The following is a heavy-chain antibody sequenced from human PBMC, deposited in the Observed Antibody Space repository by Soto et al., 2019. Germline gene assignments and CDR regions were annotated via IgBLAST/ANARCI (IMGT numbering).Heavy chain of an antibody. D-gene: IGHD3-9*01. V-gene: IGHV3-23*01. CDR2: ISGSGDVI. CDR3: AKAIRFLDMALDN. CDR1: GFTFSSYA. J-gene: IGHJ4*02. Sequence: VHLLESGGNLVQPGGSLRLSCAASGFTFSSYAMSWVRQAPGKGPEWVSSISGSGDVIHYADSVKGRFTISRDNSNTTLWLQMNSLRAEDTAVYYCAKAIRFLDMALDNWGQGALVTVSS.